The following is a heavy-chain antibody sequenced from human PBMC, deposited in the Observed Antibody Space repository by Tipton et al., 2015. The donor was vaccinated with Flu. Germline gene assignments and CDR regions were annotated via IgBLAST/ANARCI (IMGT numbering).Heavy chain of an antibody. D-gene: IGHD2-2*01. J-gene: IGHJ4*02. CDR1: GDSISSTTSF. CDR3: ARDYCISTSCYFAY. V-gene: IGHV4-61*01. CDR2: IYYSGST. Sequence: TLSLTCTVSGDSISSTTSFWVWIRQPPGKWLEWIGYIYYSGSTNYNPSLKSRVTISVDTSKNQFSLKLSSVTAADTAMYYCARDYCISTSCYFAYWGQGTLVTVSS.